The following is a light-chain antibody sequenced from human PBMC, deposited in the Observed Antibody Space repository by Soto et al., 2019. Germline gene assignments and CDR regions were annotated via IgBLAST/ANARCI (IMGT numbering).Light chain of an antibody. J-gene: IGKJ2*01. Sequence: EIVLTQSPATRSLSPGERATLSCRASQSVSSYLAWYQQKPGQAPRLLIYDASNRATGIPARFSGSGSGTDFTLTISSPEPEDFAVYYCQQRSTWPAYTFGQGTMLEIK. CDR2: DAS. V-gene: IGKV3-11*01. CDR1: QSVSSY. CDR3: QQRSTWPAYT.